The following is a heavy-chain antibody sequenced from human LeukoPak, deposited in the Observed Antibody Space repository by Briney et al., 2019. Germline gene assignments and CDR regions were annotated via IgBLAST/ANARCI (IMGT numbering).Heavy chain of an antibody. J-gene: IGHJ4*02. D-gene: IGHD2-15*01. CDR2: ISGSGGST. V-gene: IGHV3-23*01. Sequence: GGSLRLSCAASGFTFSSYGMSWVRQAPGKGLEWVSAISGSGGSTYYADSVKGRFTISRDNSKNTLYLQMNSLRAEDTAIYYCARVGGEGYCSGGSCYGYSDYWGQGTLVTVSS. CDR3: ARVGGEGYCSGGSCYGYSDY. CDR1: GFTFSSYG.